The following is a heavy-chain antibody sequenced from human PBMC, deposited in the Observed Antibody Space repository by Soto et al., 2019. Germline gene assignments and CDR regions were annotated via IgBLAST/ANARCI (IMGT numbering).Heavy chain of an antibody. Sequence: SETLSLTCTVSGGSISSGGYYWSWIRQHPGKGLEWIGYIYYSGSTYYNPSLKSRVTISVDTSKNQFSLKLSSVTAADTAVYYCATLTTVTTSLEFDYWGQGTLVTVS. CDR2: IYYSGST. J-gene: IGHJ4*02. D-gene: IGHD4-17*01. CDR1: GGSISSGGYY. V-gene: IGHV4-31*03. CDR3: ATLTTVTTSLEFDY.